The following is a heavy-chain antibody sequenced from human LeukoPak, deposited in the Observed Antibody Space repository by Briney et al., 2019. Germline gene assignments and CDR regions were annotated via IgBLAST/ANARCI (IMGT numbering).Heavy chain of an antibody. CDR1: GGSISSTRYY. CDR3: ARDLGVLTRAFDI. V-gene: IGHV4-39*07. J-gene: IGHJ3*02. CDR2: IYYSGST. Sequence: SETLSLTCTVSGGSISSTRYYWGWIRQPPGKGLEWIGSIYYSGSTYYNPSLKSRVTMSVDTSKNQFSLKLSSVTAADTAVYYCARDLGVLTRAFDIWGQGTMVTVSS. D-gene: IGHD3-16*01.